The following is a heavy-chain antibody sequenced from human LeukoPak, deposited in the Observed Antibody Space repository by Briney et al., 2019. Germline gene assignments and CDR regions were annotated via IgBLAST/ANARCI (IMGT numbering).Heavy chain of an antibody. CDR3: VAAAGTHY. V-gene: IGHV3-9*01. Sequence: GGSLRLSCAASGFTFDDYAMHWVRQAPGKGLEWVSGISWKGDIIGYADSVKGRFTISRDNSKNTLYLQMNSLRAEDTAVYYCVAAAGTHYWGQGTLVTVSS. J-gene: IGHJ4*02. CDR1: GFTFDDYA. CDR2: ISWKGDII. D-gene: IGHD6-13*01.